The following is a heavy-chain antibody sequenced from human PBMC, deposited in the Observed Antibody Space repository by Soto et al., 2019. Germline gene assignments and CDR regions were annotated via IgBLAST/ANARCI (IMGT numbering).Heavy chain of an antibody. CDR3: DRSDF. V-gene: IGHV3-23*01. Sequence: EVRLLESGGGLVQPGGSLRLACAASGFTFSAYAMSWARQAPGKGLEWVSTISGDGSGTHYADSVRGRFTISRDNSKSTLFLQMESLRVEDTAIYYCDRSDFWGQGTLVTVSS. J-gene: IGHJ4*02. CDR2: ISGDGSGT. CDR1: GFTFSAYA.